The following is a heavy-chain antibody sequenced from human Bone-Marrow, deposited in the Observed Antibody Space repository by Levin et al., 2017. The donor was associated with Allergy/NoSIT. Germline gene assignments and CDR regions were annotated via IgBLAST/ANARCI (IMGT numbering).Heavy chain of an antibody. CDR3: ARDLIYCSSTSCYSGVNFDY. D-gene: IGHD2-2*01. J-gene: IGHJ4*02. CDR2: IIPIFGTA. CDR1: GGTFSSYA. V-gene: IGHV1-69*13. Sequence: SVKVSCKASGGTFSSYAISWVRQAPGQGLEWMGGIIPIFGTANYAQKFQGRVTITADESTSTAYMELSSLRSEDTAVYYCARDLIYCSSTSCYSGVNFDYWGQGTLVTVSS.